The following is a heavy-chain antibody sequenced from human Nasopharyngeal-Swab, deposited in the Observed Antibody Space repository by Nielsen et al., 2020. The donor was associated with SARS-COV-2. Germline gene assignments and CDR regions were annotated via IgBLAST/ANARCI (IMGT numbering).Heavy chain of an antibody. V-gene: IGHV4-34*01. Sequence: GSLRLSCAVYGGSFSGFFWTWIRQPPGKGLEWIGEIYQNGSTNYNPSLKSRVTISVDTSKNQFSLKLNSVSAADTAVYYCARGQKRSFWDDQSGYWIFDSWGQGTLVTVSS. D-gene: IGHD3-3*01. CDR2: IYQNGST. J-gene: IGHJ5*01. CDR3: ARGQKRSFWDDQSGYWIFDS. CDR1: GGSFSGFF.